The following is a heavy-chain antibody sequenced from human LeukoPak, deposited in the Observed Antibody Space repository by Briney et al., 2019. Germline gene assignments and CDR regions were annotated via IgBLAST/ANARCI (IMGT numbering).Heavy chain of an antibody. CDR2: INHSGST. D-gene: IGHD2-2*03. J-gene: IGHJ4*02. CDR1: GGSFSGYY. V-gene: IGHV4-34*01. CDR3: ARLDRVPNAPGYYFDY. Sequence: SETLSLTCAVYGGSFSGYYWSWIRQPPGKGLEWIGEINHSGSTNYNPSLKSRVTISVDTSKNQFSLQLNSVTPEDTAVYYCARLDRVPNAPGYYFDYWGQGTLVTVSS.